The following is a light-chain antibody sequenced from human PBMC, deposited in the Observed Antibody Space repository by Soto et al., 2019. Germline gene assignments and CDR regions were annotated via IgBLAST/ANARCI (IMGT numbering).Light chain of an antibody. J-gene: IGLJ1*01. CDR1: SSDVGAFNY. Sequence: QSALTQPASVSGSPGQAITISCSGTSSDVGAFNYVSWYQQHPGKAPKLMIYDVSNRPSGVSNRFSGSKSGNTASLTISGLRADQEADYYCTSYTSNNTYVFGTGTKATV. CDR3: TSYTSNNTYV. V-gene: IGLV2-14*03. CDR2: DVS.